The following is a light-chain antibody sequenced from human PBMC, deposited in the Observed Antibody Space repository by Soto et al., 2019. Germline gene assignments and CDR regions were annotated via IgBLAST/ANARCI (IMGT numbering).Light chain of an antibody. CDR1: QGISSA. Sequence: AIKLTQSPSSLSACVGDRVTITCRASQGISSALAWYQQKPGKAPKLLIYDASSLESGVPSRFSGSGSGTDFTLTISSLQPEDFATYYCQQFNNYSGTFGGGTMVDVK. CDR3: QQFNNYSGT. CDR2: DAS. V-gene: IGKV1D-13*01. J-gene: IGKJ4*01.